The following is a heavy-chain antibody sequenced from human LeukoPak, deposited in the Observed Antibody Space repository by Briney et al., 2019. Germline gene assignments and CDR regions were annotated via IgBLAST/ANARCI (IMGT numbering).Heavy chain of an antibody. D-gene: IGHD5-18*01. Sequence: ASVRVSCKASGYTLTSYDINWVRQATGQGLEWMGWVNPNSGNTGYAQKFQGRVTMTRNTSISTAYMELSSLRSEDTAVYYCARGGGYSYDYGMDVWGQGTTVTVSS. CDR3: ARGGGYSYDYGMDV. J-gene: IGHJ6*02. CDR1: GYTLTSYD. CDR2: VNPNSGNT. V-gene: IGHV1-8*01.